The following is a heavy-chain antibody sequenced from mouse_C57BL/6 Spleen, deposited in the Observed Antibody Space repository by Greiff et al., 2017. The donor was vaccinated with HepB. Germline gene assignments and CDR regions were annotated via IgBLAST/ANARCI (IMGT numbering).Heavy chain of an antibody. V-gene: IGHV10-1*01. J-gene: IGHJ2*01. CDR2: IRSKSNNYAT. D-gene: IGHD1-1*01. CDR1: GFSFNTYA. Sequence: EVQVVESGGGLVQPKGSLKLSCAASGFSFNTYAMNWVRQAPGKGLEWVARIRSKSNNYATYYADSVKDRFTISRDDSESMLYLQMNNLKTEDTAMYYCVATVVENFDYWGQGTTLTVSS. CDR3: VATVVENFDY.